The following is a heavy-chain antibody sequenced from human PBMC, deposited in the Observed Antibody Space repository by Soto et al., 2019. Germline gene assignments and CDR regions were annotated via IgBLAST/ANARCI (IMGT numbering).Heavy chain of an antibody. Sequence: EVQLVESGGGLVQTGGSLRLSCAASGFTVSSNYMSWVRQAPGKGLEWVSIIYGGGNTYYADSVKGRFTISRDKSKNTLYLQMNSLRAEDTAVYHCARDGNSAYHLGYWGQGTLVTVSS. J-gene: IGHJ4*02. V-gene: IGHV3-66*01. CDR3: ARDGNSAYHLGY. CDR1: GFTVSSNY. D-gene: IGHD5-12*01. CDR2: IYGGGNT.